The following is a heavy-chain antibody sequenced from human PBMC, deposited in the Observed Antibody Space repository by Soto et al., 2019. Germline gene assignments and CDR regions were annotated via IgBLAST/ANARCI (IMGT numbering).Heavy chain of an antibody. V-gene: IGHV3-53*01. J-gene: IGHJ4*02. CDR1: GFAVSSKY. CDR3: VQTTGWPGFDF. CDR2: IYGGGTT. Sequence: EVQLVEAGGGLIQPGGSLRLSCAASGFAVSSKYMTWVRQAPGKGLEWVSVIYGGGTTYYADSVKGRFTISRDTSKNTLYLQRNTLRAEDXAVYYCVQTTGWPGFDFWGQGTLVTVSS. D-gene: IGHD6-19*01.